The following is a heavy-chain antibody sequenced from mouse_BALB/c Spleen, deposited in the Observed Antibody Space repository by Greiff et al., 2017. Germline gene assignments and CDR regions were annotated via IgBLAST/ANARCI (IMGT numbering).Heavy chain of an antibody. Sequence: VQLQQSGAELAKPGASVKMSCKASGYTFTSYWMHWVKQRPGQGLEWIGYINPSTGYTEYNQKFKDKATLTADKSSSTAYMQLSSLTSEDSAVYYCARARGLRQAMDYWGQGTSVTVSS. J-gene: IGHJ4*01. V-gene: IGHV1-7*01. CDR1: GYTFTSYW. D-gene: IGHD2-2*01. CDR3: ARARGLRQAMDY. CDR2: INPSTGYT.